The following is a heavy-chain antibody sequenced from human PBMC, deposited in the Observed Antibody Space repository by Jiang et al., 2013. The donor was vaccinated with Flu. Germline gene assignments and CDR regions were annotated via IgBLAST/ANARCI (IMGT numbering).Heavy chain of an antibody. D-gene: IGHD4-23*01. CDR1: GGSISGYY. J-gene: IGHJ5*02. Sequence: LLKPSETLSLTCTVSGGSISGYYWTWIRQPPGKGLEWIGYIYNNENTXNPSLESRVTISVDRSKNQFSLKLSSVTAADTAVYYCARAERWKGWFDPWGQGTLVTVSS. CDR3: ARAERWKGWFDP. CDR2: IYNNENT. V-gene: IGHV4-59*01.